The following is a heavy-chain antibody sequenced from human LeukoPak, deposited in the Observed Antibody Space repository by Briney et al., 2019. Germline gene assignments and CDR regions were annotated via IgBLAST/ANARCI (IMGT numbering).Heavy chain of an antibody. Sequence: SETLSLTCTVSGGSISSYYWSWIRQPPGKGLEWIGYIYYSGSTNYNPSLKSRVTISVDTSKNQFSLKLSSVTAADTAMYYCARVGYSSGKFDYWGQGTLVTVSS. V-gene: IGHV4-59*01. J-gene: IGHJ4*02. CDR3: ARVGYSSGKFDY. D-gene: IGHD6-19*01. CDR2: IYYSGST. CDR1: GGSISSYY.